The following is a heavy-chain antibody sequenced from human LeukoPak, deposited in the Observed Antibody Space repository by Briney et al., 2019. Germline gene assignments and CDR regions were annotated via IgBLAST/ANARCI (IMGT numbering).Heavy chain of an antibody. Sequence: SETLSLTCTVSGGSISSYYWSWIRQPPGKGLEWIGYIYYSGSTNYNPSLKSRVTISVDTSKNQFSLRLSPVTAADTAVYYCARCLGGRCDYFDYWGQGTLVTVSS. CDR2: IYYSGST. D-gene: IGHD3-16*01. CDR1: GGSISSYY. CDR3: ARCLGGRCDYFDY. V-gene: IGHV4-59*08. J-gene: IGHJ4*02.